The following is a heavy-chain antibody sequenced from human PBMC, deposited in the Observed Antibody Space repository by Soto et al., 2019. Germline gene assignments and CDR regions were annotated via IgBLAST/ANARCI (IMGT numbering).Heavy chain of an antibody. CDR3: ARQVTYEILAPPCLLDK. CDR2: IYYTGTT. Sequence: QLQLRESGPGLVKPSETLSLTCSVSGGSITNTDPFWGWIRQPPGKGLEGIGSIYYTGTTYYSPSLKSRVTMSVDTAKNKFSLNLSFVTAADVAVYYCARQVTYEILAPPCLLDKWGQGSLVIVSS. D-gene: IGHD3-9*01. CDR1: GGSITNTDPF. J-gene: IGHJ4*02. V-gene: IGHV4-39*01.